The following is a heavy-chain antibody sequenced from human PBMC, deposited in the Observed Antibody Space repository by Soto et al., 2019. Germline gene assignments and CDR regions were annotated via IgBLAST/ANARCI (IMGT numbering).Heavy chain of an antibody. Sequence: EVQLVESGGGLVQPGGSLRLSCAASGFTFSSYWMHWVRQAPGKGLVWVSRINSDGSRTSYADSVKGRFTISRDNAKNTLYLQMNSLRAEDTAVYYCASLFMVRGASDYWGQGTLVTVSS. CDR3: ASLFMVRGASDY. CDR2: INSDGSRT. J-gene: IGHJ4*02. D-gene: IGHD3-10*01. CDR1: GFTFSSYW. V-gene: IGHV3-74*01.